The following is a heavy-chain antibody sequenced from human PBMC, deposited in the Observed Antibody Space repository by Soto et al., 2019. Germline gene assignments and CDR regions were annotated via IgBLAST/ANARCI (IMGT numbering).Heavy chain of an antibody. CDR2: ISSSSSYI. CDR1: GFTFSSYS. D-gene: IGHD3-10*01. V-gene: IGHV3-21*01. CDR3: ARIMVRGVIYYYGMDV. Sequence: EVQLVESGGGLVKPGGSLRLSCAASGFTFSSYSMNWVRQAPGKGLEWVSSISSSSSYIYYADSVKGRFTISRDNAKNXLYLQMNSLRAEDTAVYYCARIMVRGVIYYYGMDVWGQGTTVTVSS. J-gene: IGHJ6*02.